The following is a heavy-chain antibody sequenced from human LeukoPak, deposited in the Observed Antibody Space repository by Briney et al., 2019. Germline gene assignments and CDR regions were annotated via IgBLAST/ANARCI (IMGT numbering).Heavy chain of an antibody. CDR3: ATPAGVAGTMNFDY. CDR1: GFTFSSYS. CDR2: ISSSSYI. Sequence: GGSLRLSCAASGFTFSSYSMNWVRQAPGKGLEWVSSISSSSYIYYADSAKGRFTISRDNAKNSLYLQMNSLGAEDTAVYYCATPAGVAGTMNFDYWGQGTLVTVSS. V-gene: IGHV3-21*01. J-gene: IGHJ4*02. D-gene: IGHD6-19*01.